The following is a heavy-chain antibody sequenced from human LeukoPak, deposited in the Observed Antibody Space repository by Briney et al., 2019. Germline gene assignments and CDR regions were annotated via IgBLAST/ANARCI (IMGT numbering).Heavy chain of an antibody. J-gene: IGHJ4*02. D-gene: IGHD1-26*01. V-gene: IGHV1-18*01. Sequence: ASVKVSCKASGYTXTTYSINGVRQAPGQGLEWMGWISAYNGNTKYAQKVQGRVTMTTDTSTSTAYMELRSLRSDDTAVYYCARGLGGSGSYFLTFDYWGQGTLVTVSS. CDR1: GYTXTTYS. CDR2: ISAYNGNT. CDR3: ARGLGGSGSYFLTFDY.